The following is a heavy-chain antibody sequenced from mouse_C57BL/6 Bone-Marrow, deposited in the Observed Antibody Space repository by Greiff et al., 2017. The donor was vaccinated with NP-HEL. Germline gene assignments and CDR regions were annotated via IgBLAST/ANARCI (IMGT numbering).Heavy chain of an antibody. Sequence: EVQLVESGGGLVQPKGSLKLSCAASGFSFNTYAMNWVRQAPGKGLEWVARIRSKSNNYATYYADSVKDRFTISRDDSESMLYLQMNNLKTEDTAMYYCVRSSTGTRFDYWGQGTTLTVSS. D-gene: IGHD4-1*02. J-gene: IGHJ2*01. CDR2: IRSKSNNYAT. CDR1: GFSFNTYA. V-gene: IGHV10-1*01. CDR3: VRSSTGTRFDY.